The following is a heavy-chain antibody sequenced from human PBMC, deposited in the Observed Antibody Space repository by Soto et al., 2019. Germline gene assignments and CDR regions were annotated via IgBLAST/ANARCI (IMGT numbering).Heavy chain of an antibody. D-gene: IGHD3-22*01. J-gene: IGHJ4*01. CDR3: ARATYDSSGYAGYYFDS. Sequence: QVQLVQSGAEVKKPGSSVKVSCKASGGTFSSYAISWVRQAPGQGLEWMGGIIPIFGTANYAQKFQGRVTITADESKNTAYMELSSLRSADTAVYYCARATYDSSGYAGYYFDSWGQGTLVTVSS. CDR2: IIPIFGTA. CDR1: GGTFSSYA. V-gene: IGHV1-69*01.